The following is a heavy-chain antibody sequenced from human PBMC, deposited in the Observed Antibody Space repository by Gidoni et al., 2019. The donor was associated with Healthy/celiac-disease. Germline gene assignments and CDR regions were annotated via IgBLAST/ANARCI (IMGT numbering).Heavy chain of an antibody. CDR3: ARAGSPYYYDSSGYINYGMDV. CDR2: IIPIFGTA. Sequence: QVQLVQSGAEVKMPGFSVKVSCKASGCTFSSYAIRWVRQATGQGLEWMGGIIPIFGTANYAKKFQGRVTITADESTSTAYMELSSLRSEDTAVYYCARAGSPYYYDSSGYINYGMDVWGQGTTVTVSS. D-gene: IGHD3-22*01. CDR1: GCTFSSYA. J-gene: IGHJ6*02. V-gene: IGHV1-69*19.